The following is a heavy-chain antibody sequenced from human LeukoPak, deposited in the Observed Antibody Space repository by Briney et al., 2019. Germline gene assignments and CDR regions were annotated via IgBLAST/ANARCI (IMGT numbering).Heavy chain of an antibody. D-gene: IGHD1-14*01. CDR1: GFIFSGND. Sequence: GGSLRLSCAASGFIFSGNDMTWVRQAPGKGLEWVSGITSSGGGTFYGDSVEGRFTISRDNSQTALYLQMNTLGAGDTAPYFCATARILSTGLRYWGQGALVPVSS. V-gene: IGHV3-23*01. J-gene: IGHJ4*02. CDR2: ITSSGGGT. CDR3: ATARILSTGLRY.